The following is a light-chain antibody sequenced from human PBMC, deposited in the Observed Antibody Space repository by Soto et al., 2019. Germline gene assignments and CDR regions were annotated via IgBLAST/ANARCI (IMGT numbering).Light chain of an antibody. CDR1: SSEVGGYDL. V-gene: IGLV2-23*01. CDR2: EGS. Sequence: QSVLTQPASVSGSPGQSITISCTGTSSEVGGYDLVSWYQQHPGKAPKLIIYEGSKRPSGISNRFSGSKSGNTASLIISGLQGDDEGDYYCCAYVSSNTLLFGGGTKVTVL. J-gene: IGLJ3*02. CDR3: CAYVSSNTLL.